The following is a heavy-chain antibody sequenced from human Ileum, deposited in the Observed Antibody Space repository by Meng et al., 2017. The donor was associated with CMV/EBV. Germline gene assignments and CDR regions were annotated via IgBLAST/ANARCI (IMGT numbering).Heavy chain of an antibody. D-gene: IGHD3-10*01. J-gene: IGHJ5*02. CDR3: ARRSVSGPPGSFFDP. Sequence: SETLSLTCTVSGGSITNYHWACFRQSPGKGLEWIGYVIHSGSTKYNPSLKSRVTISVDTSKNQFSLHLNSVTPADTAVYYCARRSVSGPPGSFFDPWGQGTLVTVSS. V-gene: IGHV4-59*01. CDR2: VIHSGST. CDR1: GGSITNYH.